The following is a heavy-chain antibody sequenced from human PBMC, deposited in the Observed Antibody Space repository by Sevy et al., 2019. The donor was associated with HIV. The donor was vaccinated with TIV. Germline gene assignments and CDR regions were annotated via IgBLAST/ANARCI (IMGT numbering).Heavy chain of an antibody. CDR3: ARDLSYYYDSSGYYFDAFDI. D-gene: IGHD3-22*01. CDR2: IKQDGSEK. CDR1: GFTFSSYW. J-gene: IGHJ3*02. Sequence: GGSLRLSCAASGFTFSSYWMSWVRQAPGKWLEWVANIKQDGSEKYYVDSVKGRFTISRDNAKNSLYLQMNSLRAEDTAVYYCARDLSYYYDSSGYYFDAFDIWGQGTMVTVSS. V-gene: IGHV3-7*03.